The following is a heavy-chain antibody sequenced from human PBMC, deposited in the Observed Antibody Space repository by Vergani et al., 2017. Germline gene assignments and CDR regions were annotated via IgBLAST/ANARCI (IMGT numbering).Heavy chain of an antibody. CDR3: ARIGTYYYDSSGYYPPGSDAFDI. CDR2: IYYSGST. J-gene: IGHJ3*02. CDR1: GGSISSYY. V-gene: IGHV4-59*01. D-gene: IGHD3-22*01. Sequence: QVQLQESGPGLVKPSETLSLTCTVSGGSISSYYWSWIRQPPGQGLEWIGYIYYSGSTNYNPSLKSRVTISVDTSKNQFSLKLSSVTAADTAVYYCARIGTYYYDSSGYYPPGSDAFDIWGQGTMVTVSS.